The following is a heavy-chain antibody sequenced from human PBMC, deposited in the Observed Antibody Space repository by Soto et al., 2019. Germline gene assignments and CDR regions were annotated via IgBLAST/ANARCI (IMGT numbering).Heavy chain of an antibody. CDR3: AKSPMVRTFHYGMEV. D-gene: IGHD2-8*01. CDR2: INEEGTER. V-gene: IGHV3-7*05. CDR1: GFSFSSYW. Sequence: EVQLVESGGGLVQPGGSLRVSCAASGFSFSSYWISWVRHGPGKGLEWVADINEEGTERYYADSVKGRFTISRDNGENSVYLQMNTLRVDDTAVYSCAKSPMVRTFHYGMEVWGQGTTVTVSS. J-gene: IGHJ6*02.